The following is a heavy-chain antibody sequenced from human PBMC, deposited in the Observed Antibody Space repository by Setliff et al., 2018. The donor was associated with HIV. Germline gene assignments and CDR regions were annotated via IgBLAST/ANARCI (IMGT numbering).Heavy chain of an antibody. V-gene: IGHV4-34*01. CDR2: INHGGST. D-gene: IGHD3-3*01. CDR3: ARVASYDFWSGYLHYFDY. Sequence: PSETLSLTCAVYGGSFSGDYWSWIRKPPGKGLGWIGEINHGGSTGSNPSLKSRATISVDTSKNQFSLNLNSVTAADMAVYYCARVASYDFWSGYLHYFDYWGQGTPVTVSS. CDR1: GGSFSGDY. J-gene: IGHJ4*02.